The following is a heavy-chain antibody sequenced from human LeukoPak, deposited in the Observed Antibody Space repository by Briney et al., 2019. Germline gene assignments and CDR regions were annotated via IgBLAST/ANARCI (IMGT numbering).Heavy chain of an antibody. CDR2: INHSGST. J-gene: IGHJ4*02. CDR3: ARINYCSGGSCFRYYFDY. Sequence: TASETLSLTCAVYGGSFSGYYWSWIRQPPGKGLEWIGEINHSGSTNYNPSLKSRVTISVDTSKNQFSLKLSSVTAADTAVYYCARINYCSGGSCFRYYFDYWGQGTLVTVSS. CDR1: GGSFSGYY. V-gene: IGHV4-34*01. D-gene: IGHD2-15*01.